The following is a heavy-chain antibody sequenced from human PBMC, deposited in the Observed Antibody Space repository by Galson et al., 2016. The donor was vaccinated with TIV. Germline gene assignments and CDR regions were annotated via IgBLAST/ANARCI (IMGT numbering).Heavy chain of an antibody. CDR1: GFTFDSYT. V-gene: IGHV3-30-3*01. D-gene: IGHD1-1*01. CDR2: ISHDGNNK. J-gene: IGHJ4*02. CDR3: TRDGRGNWKYVDYFDY. Sequence: SLRLSCAASGFTFDSYTFHWVRQTPGKGLEWVAIISHDGNNKDFADSMQGRFTISRDSSKSTVFLQMNNLRLEDTAVYYCTRDGRGNWKYVDYFDYWGQGTLVTVSS.